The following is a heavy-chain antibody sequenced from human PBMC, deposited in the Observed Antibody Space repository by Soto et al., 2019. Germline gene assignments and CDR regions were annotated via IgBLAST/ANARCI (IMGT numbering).Heavy chain of an antibody. CDR2: IYQSGST. CDR1: GASITSYY. CDR3: AREVLYYDSSGYSWDDAFDI. V-gene: IGHV4-59*12. J-gene: IGHJ3*02. D-gene: IGHD3-22*01. Sequence: SETLSLTCTVSGASITSYYRSWIRPPPGKGLEWIGFIYQSGSTYYNPSLESRVTMSIDRSKNQLSLKLKSVTAADTAVYYCAREVLYYDSSGYSWDDAFDIWGQGTMVTVSS.